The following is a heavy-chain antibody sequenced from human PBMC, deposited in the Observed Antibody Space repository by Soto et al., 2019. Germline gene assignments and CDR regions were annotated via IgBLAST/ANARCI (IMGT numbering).Heavy chain of an antibody. V-gene: IGHV3-21*01. J-gene: IGHJ5*02. CDR3: ARDSVVSSYGYGYNWFDP. Sequence: KTGGSLRLSCAASGFTFSSYSMNWVRQAPGKGLEWVSSISSSSSYIYYADSVKGRFTISRDNAKNSLYLQMNSLRAEDTAVYYCARDSVVSSYGYGYNWFDPWGQGTLVTVSS. D-gene: IGHD5-18*01. CDR1: GFTFSSYS. CDR2: ISSSSSYI.